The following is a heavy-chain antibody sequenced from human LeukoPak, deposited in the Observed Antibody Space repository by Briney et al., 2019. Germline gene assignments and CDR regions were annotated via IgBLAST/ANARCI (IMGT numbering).Heavy chain of an antibody. D-gene: IGHD2/OR15-2a*01. CDR1: GFSFSSFW. CDR2: IKEEGRTT. Sequence: GGSLRLSCAASGFSFSSFWMSWVRQAPGKGLEWVADIKEEGRTTYYVDSVKGRFTISRDNAKNTLYLQMNSLRAEDTAVYYCGRDYNRTIDFWGQGTLVTVSP. J-gene: IGHJ4*02. V-gene: IGHV3-7*04. CDR3: GRDYNRTIDF.